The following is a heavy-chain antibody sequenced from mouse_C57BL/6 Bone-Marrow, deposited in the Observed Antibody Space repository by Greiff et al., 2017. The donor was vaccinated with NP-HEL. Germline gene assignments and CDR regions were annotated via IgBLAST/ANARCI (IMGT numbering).Heavy chain of an antibody. V-gene: IGHV1-18*01. J-gene: IGHJ2*01. CDR2: INPNNGGT. Sequence: EVQLQQSGPELVKPGASVKIPCKASGYTFTDYNMDWVKQSHGKSLEWIGDINPNNGGTIYNQKFKGKATLTVYKSSSTAYMELRSLTSEDTAVYYCARGEFYYGYGGYFDYWGQGTTLTVSS. CDR1: GYTFTDYN. D-gene: IGHD2-2*01. CDR3: ARGEFYYGYGGYFDY.